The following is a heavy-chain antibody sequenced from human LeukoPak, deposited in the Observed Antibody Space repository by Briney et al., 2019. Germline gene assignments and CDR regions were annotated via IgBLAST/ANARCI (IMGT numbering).Heavy chain of an antibody. V-gene: IGHV4-39*07. CDR1: GGSISSSSYY. J-gene: IGHJ6*02. Sequence: PSETLSLTCTVSGGSISSSSYYWGWIRQPPGKGLEWIGEINHSGSTNYNPSLKSRVTISVDTSKNQFSLKLSSVTAADTAVYYCARGSQPPYYYYYGMDVWGQGTTVTVSS. CDR3: ARGSQPPYYYYYGMDV. CDR2: INHSGST.